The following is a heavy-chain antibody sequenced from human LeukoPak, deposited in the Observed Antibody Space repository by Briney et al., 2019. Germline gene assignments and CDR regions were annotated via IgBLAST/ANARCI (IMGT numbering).Heavy chain of an antibody. J-gene: IGHJ3*02. V-gene: IGHV3-23*01. CDR3: AKTGPQLIGYARRSFDI. D-gene: IGHD3-9*01. CDR1: GFTFSSYA. Sequence: GSLRLSCAASGFTFSSYAMKWVRQAPGKGLEWVSGLSGNGDNTYYTDSVKGRFTISRDNSKNKLYLRMNSLRLDDTAVYYCAKTGPQLIGYARRSFDIWGQGTLVTVSS. CDR2: LSGNGDNT.